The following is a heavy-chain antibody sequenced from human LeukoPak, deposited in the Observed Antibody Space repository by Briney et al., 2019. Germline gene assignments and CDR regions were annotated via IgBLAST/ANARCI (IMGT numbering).Heavy chain of an antibody. D-gene: IGHD3-22*01. CDR1: GFTFSSYA. J-gene: IGHJ4*02. Sequence: GGSLRLSCAASGFTFSSYAMHWVRQAPGKGLEWVAVISYGGSNKYYADSVKGRFTISRDNSKNTLYLQMNSLRAEDTAVYYCASEAMIVVVSVLAFDYWGQGTLVTVSS. CDR2: ISYGGSNK. V-gene: IGHV3-30*04. CDR3: ASEAMIVVVSVLAFDY.